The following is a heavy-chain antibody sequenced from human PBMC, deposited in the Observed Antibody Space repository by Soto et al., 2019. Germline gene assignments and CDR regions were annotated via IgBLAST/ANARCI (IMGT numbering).Heavy chain of an antibody. V-gene: IGHV1-69*04. CDR1: GGTFSSYT. D-gene: IGHD2-2*01. CDR2: IIPILGIA. J-gene: IGHJ3*02. Sequence: GASVKVSCKASGGTFSSYTISWVRQASGQGLEWMGRIIPILGIANYAQKFQGRVTITADKSTSTAYMELSSLRSEDTAVYYCAREYCSSTSCTGFDIWGQGTMVTVSS. CDR3: AREYCSSTSCTGFDI.